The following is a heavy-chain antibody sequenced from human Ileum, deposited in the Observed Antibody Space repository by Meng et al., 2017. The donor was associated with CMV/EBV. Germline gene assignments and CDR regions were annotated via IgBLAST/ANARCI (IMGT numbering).Heavy chain of an antibody. V-gene: IGHV2-5*01. J-gene: IGHJ4*02. Sequence: TLKESRLTLVKPQPTLTLTCTFSGFSLSTSGLGVGWIRQPPGKALEWLALIYWNAEVRYSPSLKNRLTITQDTSTNQVVLTMTNMDPVDTATYYCAHTVNYDFWTGLFDYWGQGTLVTVSS. D-gene: IGHD3-3*01. CDR2: IYWNAEV. CDR3: AHTVNYDFWTGLFDY. CDR1: GFSLSTSGLG.